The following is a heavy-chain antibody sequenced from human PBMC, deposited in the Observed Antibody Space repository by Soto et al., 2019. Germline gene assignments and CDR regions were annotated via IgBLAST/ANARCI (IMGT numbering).Heavy chain of an antibody. V-gene: IGHV2-5*01. CDR2: IYWYDHK. D-gene: IGHD4-17*01. CDR1: GFSRTTSGVG. J-gene: IGHJ5*02. CDR3: AHRTTTVTWWFDP. Sequence: QITLKESGPTLVKPTQTLTLTCTFSGFSRTTSGVGVGWIRPPPGKALEWLALIYWYDHKRSSPSLKSRLTITKDTSKNPVVLTMTNMDPADTATYFCAHRTTTVTWWFDPWGQGTLVTVSS.